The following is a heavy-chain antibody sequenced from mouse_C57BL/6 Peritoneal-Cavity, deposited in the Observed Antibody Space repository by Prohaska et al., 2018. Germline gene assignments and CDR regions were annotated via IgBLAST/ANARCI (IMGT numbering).Heavy chain of an antibody. CDR2: IYWDDDK. J-gene: IGHJ2*01. V-gene: IGHV8-12*01. CDR3: ARREDYLDY. Sequence: QVTLKESVPGILQSSQTLSLTCSFSEFSLSTSGMGVSWIRQPSGKGLEWLAHIYWDDDKRYNPSLKSRLTISKDNSRNQVFLKMTSGETADTATYYCARREDYLDYWGQGTTLTVSS. CDR1: EFSLSTSGMG.